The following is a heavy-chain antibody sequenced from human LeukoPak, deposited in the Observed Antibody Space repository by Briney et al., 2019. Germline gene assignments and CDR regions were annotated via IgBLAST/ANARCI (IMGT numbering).Heavy chain of an antibody. CDR2: FDPEDGET. D-gene: IGHD3-10*01. CDR1: GYTLTELS. V-gene: IGHV1-24*01. Sequence: ASVKVSCKVSGYTLTELSMHWVRQAPGKGLEWMGGFDPEDGETIYAQKFQGRVTMTEDTSTDTAYMELSSLRSEDTAVCYCATGGAGSGSYQNWFDPWGQGTLVTVSS. J-gene: IGHJ5*02. CDR3: ATGGAGSGSYQNWFDP.